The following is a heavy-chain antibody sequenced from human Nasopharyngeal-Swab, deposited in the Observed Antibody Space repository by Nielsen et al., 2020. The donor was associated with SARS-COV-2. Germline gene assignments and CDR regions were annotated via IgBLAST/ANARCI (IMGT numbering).Heavy chain of an antibody. D-gene: IGHD6-6*01. Sequence: SLKISCAASGFTFDEYAMHWVRQATGQGLEWVSGISWNGGNIGYGDPVKGRFTISRDNTKNSLYLQMKSLRPEDTALYYCAKDAYSSSSRLLHWGRGTLVTVSS. V-gene: IGHV3-9*01. CDR2: ISWNGGNI. CDR1: GFTFDEYA. CDR3: AKDAYSSSSRLLH. J-gene: IGHJ1*01.